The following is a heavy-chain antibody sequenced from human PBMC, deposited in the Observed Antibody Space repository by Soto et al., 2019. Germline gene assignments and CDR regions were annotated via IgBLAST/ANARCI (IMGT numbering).Heavy chain of an antibody. CDR1: GFTFSSYG. D-gene: IGHD2-2*01. CDR3: AREITSTGCYVDY. Sequence: PGGSLRLSCAASGFTFSSYGMHWVRQAPGKGLEWVAVIWYDGSNKYYADSVKGRFTISRDNSKNTLYLQMNSLRAEDTAVYYCAREITSTGCYVDYWGQGTLVTVSS. CDR2: IWYDGSNK. V-gene: IGHV3-33*01. J-gene: IGHJ4*02.